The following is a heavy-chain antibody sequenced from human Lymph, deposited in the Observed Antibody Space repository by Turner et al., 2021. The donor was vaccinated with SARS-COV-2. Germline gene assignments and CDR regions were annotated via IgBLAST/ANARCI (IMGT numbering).Heavy chain of an antibody. CDR2: INSNRGDK. CDR3: VRGESIAGAGTQYFDY. Sequence: QVCLVQSAAGVNKPGASVIVSCTASANTFTGYHMHWVRQAPGQGLEWMGVINSNRGDKSYAEKLQGRVTMTRDKSINTAYLELSRLRSDDTAVYYCVRGESIAGAGTQYFDYWGQGTLVTVSS. V-gene: IGHV1-2*02. J-gene: IGHJ4*02. D-gene: IGHD6-19*01. CDR1: ANTFTGYH.